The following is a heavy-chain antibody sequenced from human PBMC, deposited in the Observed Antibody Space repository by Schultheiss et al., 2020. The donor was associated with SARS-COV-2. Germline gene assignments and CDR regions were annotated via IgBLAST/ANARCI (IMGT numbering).Heavy chain of an antibody. J-gene: IGHJ5*02. D-gene: IGHD1-20*01. CDR3: AREGGYNWNDVGWFDP. Sequence: TLSLTCTVSGGSISSGGYYWSWIRQHPGKGLEWLALIDWDDDKYYSTSLKTRLTISKDTSKNQVVLTMTNMDPVDTATYYCAREGGYNWNDVGWFDPWGQGTLVTVSS. CDR1: GGSISSGGYY. CDR2: IDWDDDK. V-gene: IGHV2-70*01.